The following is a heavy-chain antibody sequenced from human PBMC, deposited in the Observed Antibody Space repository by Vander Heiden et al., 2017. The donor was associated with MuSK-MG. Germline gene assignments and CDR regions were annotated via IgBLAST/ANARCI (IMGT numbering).Heavy chain of an antibody. CDR1: GYTFTGYY. Sequence: QVQLVQSGAAVKKPGASVKVSCKASGYTFTGYYMLWVLQAPGQGLEWMGWINPNSGGTNYAQKFQGRVTMTRDTSISTAYMELSRLRSDDTAVYYCARAEYCSSTSCYLNYYYYYYMDVWGKGTTVTVSS. J-gene: IGHJ6*03. D-gene: IGHD2-2*01. CDR3: ARAEYCSSTSCYLNYYYYYYMDV. CDR2: INPNSGGT. V-gene: IGHV1-2*02.